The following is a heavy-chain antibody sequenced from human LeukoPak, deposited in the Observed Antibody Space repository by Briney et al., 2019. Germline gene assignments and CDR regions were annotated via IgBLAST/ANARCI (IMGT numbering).Heavy chain of an antibody. CDR2: IFHSGSA. D-gene: IGHD6-13*01. J-gene: IGHJ4*02. Sequence: SQTLSLTCAVSGGSISSGGYSGSWIRQPPGKGLEWIGYIFHSGSAYFNPSLKGRVTVSVDRSKNQFSLRLTSVTAAGTAVYYCARGTSNWYFDYWGQGTLVTVSS. V-gene: IGHV4-30-2*01. CDR3: ARGTSNWYFDY. CDR1: GGSISSGGYS.